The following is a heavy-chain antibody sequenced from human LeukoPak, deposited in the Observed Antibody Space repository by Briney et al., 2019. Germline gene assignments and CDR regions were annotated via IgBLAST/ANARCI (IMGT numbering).Heavy chain of an antibody. CDR2: ITGGGSGI. V-gene: IGHV3-23*01. J-gene: IGHJ4*01. Sequence: PGASLRLSCAASGFTFSNYAMSWVRQAPGKGLEWVSAITGGGSGIYYADSMKSRFTISRDNSKNTLYLQINSLRAEDTAVYYCAKWGDYDVLTGYYVSDYWGHGTLVTVSS. CDR1: GFTFSNYA. CDR3: AKWGDYDVLTGYYVSDY. D-gene: IGHD3-9*01.